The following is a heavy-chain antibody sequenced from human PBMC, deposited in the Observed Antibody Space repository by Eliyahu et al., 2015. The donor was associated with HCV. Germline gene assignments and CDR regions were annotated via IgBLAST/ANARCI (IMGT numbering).Heavy chain of an antibody. D-gene: IGHD6-19*01. CDR2: ISYDGSNK. Sequence: QVQLVESGGGVVQPGRSLXLSCAASGFXFXSYGMHWVRQAPGKGLEWVAVISYDGSNKYYADSVKGRFTTSRDNSKNTLYLQMNSLRAEDTAVYYCAKDPPSDSSGWYLDYWGQGTLVTVSS. CDR3: AKDPPSDSSGWYLDY. CDR1: GFXFXSYG. V-gene: IGHV3-30*18. J-gene: IGHJ4*02.